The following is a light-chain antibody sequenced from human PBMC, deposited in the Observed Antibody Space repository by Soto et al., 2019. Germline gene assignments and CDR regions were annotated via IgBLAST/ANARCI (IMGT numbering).Light chain of an antibody. Sequence: IQLTQSPSSLSASVGDRVTITCRASQSISSWLAWYQQKPGKAPKLLIYKASSLESGVPSRFSGSGSGTAFTLTISSLQPDDFATYYCQQYNSYSSWTFGQGNKVDIK. V-gene: IGKV1-5*03. J-gene: IGKJ1*01. CDR3: QQYNSYSSWT. CDR2: KAS. CDR1: QSISSW.